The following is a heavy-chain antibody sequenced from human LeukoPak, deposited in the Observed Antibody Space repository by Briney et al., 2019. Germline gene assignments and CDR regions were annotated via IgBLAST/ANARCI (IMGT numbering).Heavy chain of an antibody. Sequence: ASVKVSCKASGYTFTGYYMHWVRQAPGQGLEWMGWINPNSGGTNYAQKFQGRVTMTRDTSISTAYMELSRLRSDDTAVYYCARTPAGGIAVAGTPRWGSRDYWGQGTLATVSS. D-gene: IGHD6-19*01. V-gene: IGHV1-2*02. CDR3: ARTPAGGIAVAGTPRWGSRDY. CDR2: INPNSGGT. J-gene: IGHJ4*02. CDR1: GYTFTGYY.